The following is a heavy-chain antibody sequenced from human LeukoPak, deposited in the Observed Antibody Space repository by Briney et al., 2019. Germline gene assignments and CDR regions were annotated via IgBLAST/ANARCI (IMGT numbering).Heavy chain of an antibody. CDR3: ATVSQEDFYYYYYYMDV. D-gene: IGHD3/OR15-3a*01. CDR2: ISGSGGST. V-gene: IGHV3-23*01. J-gene: IGHJ6*03. CDR1: GFTFSSYA. Sequence: PGGSLRLSCAASGFTFSSYAMSWVRQAPGKGLEWVSAISGSGGSTYYADSVKGRFTISRDNSKNTLYLQMNSLRAEDTAVYYCATVSQEDFYYYYYYMDVWGKGTTVTVSS.